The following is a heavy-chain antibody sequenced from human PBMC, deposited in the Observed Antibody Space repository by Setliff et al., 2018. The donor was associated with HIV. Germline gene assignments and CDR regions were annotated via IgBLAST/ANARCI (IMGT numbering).Heavy chain of an antibody. D-gene: IGHD3-22*01. J-gene: IGHJ4*02. Sequence: GGSLRLSCAASGFKFHNYGMNWVRQAPGKGPEWVSSITSNLNYKYADSVKGRFTISRDNTKNSLYLQMNSLRAEDTAVYYCAKGDSFVFSYVYPDYWGPGTLVTVSS. CDR3: AKGDSFVFSYVYPDY. CDR2: ITSNLNY. V-gene: IGHV3-21*01. CDR1: GFKFHNYG.